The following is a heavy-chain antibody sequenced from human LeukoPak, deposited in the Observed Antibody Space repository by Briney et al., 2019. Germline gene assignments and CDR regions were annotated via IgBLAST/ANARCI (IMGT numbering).Heavy chain of an antibody. V-gene: IGHV4-59*01. Sequence: SETLSLTCTVSAGSISSYYWSWIRQPPGKGLEWIGYIYYSGSTNYNPSLKSRVTISVDTSKNQFSLKLSSVTAADTAVYYCARLQGFGEPPPVRAFDIWGQGTMVTVSS. CDR1: AGSISSYY. D-gene: IGHD3-10*01. CDR2: IYYSGST. J-gene: IGHJ3*02. CDR3: ARLQGFGEPPPVRAFDI.